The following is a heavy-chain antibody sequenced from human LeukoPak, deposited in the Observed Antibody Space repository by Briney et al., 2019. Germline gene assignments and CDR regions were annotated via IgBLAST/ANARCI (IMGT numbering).Heavy chain of an antibody. V-gene: IGHV4-39*07. CDR2: IYYSGST. CDR1: GGSISSSSYY. Sequence: PSETLSLTCTVSGGSISSSSYYWGWIRQPPGKGLEWIGSIYYSGSTYYNPSLKSRVTISVDTSKNQFSLKLSSVTAADTAVYYCARDAYYYDSSGYYYSLGIFDYWGQGTLVTVSS. CDR3: ARDAYYYDSSGYYYSLGIFDY. J-gene: IGHJ4*02. D-gene: IGHD3-22*01.